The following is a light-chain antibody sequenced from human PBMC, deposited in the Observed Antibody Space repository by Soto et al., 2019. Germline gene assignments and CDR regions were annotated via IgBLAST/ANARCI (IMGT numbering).Light chain of an antibody. Sequence: QSVLTQPPSVSGAPGQTVTISCTGGSSNIGAGYNVHWYQQLPGTAPKLLIYGNSNRPSGVPDRFSGSKSGTSASLAITGLQAEDEADYYCQSYDTSLSAPYVFGTGTK. V-gene: IGLV1-40*01. CDR1: SSNIGAGYN. J-gene: IGLJ1*01. CDR2: GNS. CDR3: QSYDTSLSAPYV.